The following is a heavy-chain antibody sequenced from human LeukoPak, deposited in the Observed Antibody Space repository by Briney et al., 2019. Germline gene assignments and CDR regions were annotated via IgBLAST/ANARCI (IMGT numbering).Heavy chain of an antibody. CDR2: IYTSGST. CDR1: GGSISSYY. V-gene: IGHV4-4*07. CDR3: ARDGPATYYYDSSGYYLFDY. D-gene: IGHD3-22*01. Sequence: SETLSLTCTVSGGSISSYYWSWIRQPAGTGLEWIGRIYTSGSTNYNPSLKSRVTMSVDTSKNQFSLKLSSVTAADTAVYYCARDGPATYYYDSSGYYLFDYWGQGTLVTISS. J-gene: IGHJ4*02.